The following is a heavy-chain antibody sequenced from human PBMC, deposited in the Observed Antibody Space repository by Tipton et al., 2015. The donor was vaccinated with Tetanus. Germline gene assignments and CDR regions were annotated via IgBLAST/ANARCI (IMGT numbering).Heavy chain of an antibody. V-gene: IGHV3-73*01. J-gene: IGHJ4*01. D-gene: IGHD4-23*01. CDR2: IRSRPHNFAT. CDR1: GFPFSGSA. Sequence: AASGFPFSGSAIHWVRQASGKGLEWVGRIRSRPHNFATSYAASVKGRFTISRDDSLNTSYLHMNSLKIEDTATYFCSRLDCGGDEGYWGEGTPVTVSS. CDR3: SRLDCGGDEGY.